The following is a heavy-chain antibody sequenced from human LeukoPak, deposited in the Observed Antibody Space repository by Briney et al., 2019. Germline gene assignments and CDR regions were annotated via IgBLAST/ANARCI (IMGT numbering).Heavy chain of an antibody. D-gene: IGHD4-17*01. V-gene: IGHV4-34*01. CDR3: ARDYDYGDELGFFDL. Sequence: SETLSLTCAVYGGSFSGYYWSWIRQPPGKGLEWLGEINHIGSTYSNPSLKSRITISVDTSKNQFSLKLSSVTAADTAVYYCARDYDYGDELGFFDLWGRGTLVTVSS. CDR2: INHIGST. J-gene: IGHJ2*01. CDR1: GGSFSGYY.